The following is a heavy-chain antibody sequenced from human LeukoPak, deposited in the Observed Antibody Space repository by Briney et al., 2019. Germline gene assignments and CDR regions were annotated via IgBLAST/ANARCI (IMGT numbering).Heavy chain of an antibody. CDR2: INPNSGGT. CDR1: GYTFTGYY. Sequence: ASVKVFCKASGYTFTGYYMHWVRQAPGQGLEWMGRINPNSGGTNYAQKFQGRVTSTRDTSISTAYMELSRLRSDDTAVYYCARVLGGWNYFDYWGQGTLVTVSS. V-gene: IGHV1-2*06. J-gene: IGHJ4*02. D-gene: IGHD6-19*01. CDR3: ARVLGGWNYFDY.